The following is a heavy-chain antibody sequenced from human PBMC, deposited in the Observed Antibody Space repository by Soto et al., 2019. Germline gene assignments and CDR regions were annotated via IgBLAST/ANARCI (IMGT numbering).Heavy chain of an antibody. Sequence: SVKVSCKSSGGTFSSFGISWVRQAPGQGLEWMGGIIPVFGRPNYAQRFRGRLTITADESTNTSYMELIDLTSEDTAVYYCAREASGYDFWGQGTQVTVSS. CDR3: AREASGYDF. J-gene: IGHJ1*01. CDR2: IIPVFGRP. D-gene: IGHD5-12*01. CDR1: GGTFSSFG. V-gene: IGHV1-69*13.